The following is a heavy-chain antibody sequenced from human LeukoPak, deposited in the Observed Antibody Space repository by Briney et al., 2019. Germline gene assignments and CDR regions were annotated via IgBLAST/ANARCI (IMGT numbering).Heavy chain of an antibody. V-gene: IGHV1-69*13. J-gene: IGHJ4*02. Sequence: ASVKVSCMASGGTFSSYATCWVRQAPGPGLEWMGGIIPIFGTANYAQKFQGRVTITADESTSTAYMELSSLRSEDTAVYYCARDRRHGDYDEYWGQGTLVTVSS. CDR1: GGTFSSYA. D-gene: IGHD4-17*01. CDR2: IIPIFGTA. CDR3: ARDRRHGDYDEY.